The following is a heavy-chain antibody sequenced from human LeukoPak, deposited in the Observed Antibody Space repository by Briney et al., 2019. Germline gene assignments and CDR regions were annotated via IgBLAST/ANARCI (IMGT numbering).Heavy chain of an antibody. CDR1: GFTFSSYA. CDR2: ISYDGSNK. CDR3: ARAYPIEYSSSSFFDY. V-gene: IGHV3-30-3*01. Sequence: GRSLRLSCAASGFTFSSYAMHWVRQAPGEGLEWVAVISYDGSNKYYADSVKGRSTISRDNSKNTLYLQMNSLRAEDTAVYYCARAYPIEYSSSSFFDYWGQGTLVTVSS. D-gene: IGHD6-6*01. J-gene: IGHJ4*02.